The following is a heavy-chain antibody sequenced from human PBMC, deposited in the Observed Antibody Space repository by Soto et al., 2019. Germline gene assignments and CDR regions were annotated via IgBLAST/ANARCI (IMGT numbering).Heavy chain of an antibody. J-gene: IGHJ4*02. D-gene: IGHD3-22*01. CDR2: IIPIFGTA. Sequence: QVQLVQSGAEVKKPGSSVKVSCKASGGTFSSYAISWVRQAPGQGLEWMGGIIPIFGTANYAQKFQGRVTITADESTSTAYMELSSLRSEYTAVYYCARDPEYYYDSSGYYYFDYWGQGTLVTVSS. V-gene: IGHV1-69*01. CDR1: GGTFSSYA. CDR3: ARDPEYYYDSSGYYYFDY.